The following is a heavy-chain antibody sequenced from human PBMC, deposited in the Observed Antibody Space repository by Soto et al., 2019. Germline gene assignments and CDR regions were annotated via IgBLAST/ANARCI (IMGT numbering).Heavy chain of an antibody. J-gene: IGHJ5*02. Sequence: ASVKVSCKASGYTFTSYDINWVRQATGQGLEWMGWMNPNSGNTGYAQKFQGRVTMTRNTSISTAYMELSSLRSEDTAVYYCARVPQIHYDFWSGYITAPSCLDPCGQGTLVTVSS. CDR1: GYTFTSYD. CDR3: ARVPQIHYDFWSGYITAPSCLDP. CDR2: MNPNSGNT. V-gene: IGHV1-8*01. D-gene: IGHD3-3*01.